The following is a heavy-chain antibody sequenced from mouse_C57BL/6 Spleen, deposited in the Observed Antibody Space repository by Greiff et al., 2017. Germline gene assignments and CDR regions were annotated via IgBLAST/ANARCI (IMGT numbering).Heavy chain of an antibody. CDR3: ARDNNLYGGYAMDY. Sequence: VQLQQPGAELVRPGSSVKLSCTASGYTFTSYWMHWVKQRPIQGLEWIGNIDPSDSETHYNQKFKDKATFTVDKASSTAYMQLSSLTSEDAAVYICARDNNLYGGYAMDYWGQGTSVTVSS. CDR1: GYTFTSYW. J-gene: IGHJ4*01. CDR2: IDPSDSET. D-gene: IGHD1-1*01. V-gene: IGHV1-52*01.